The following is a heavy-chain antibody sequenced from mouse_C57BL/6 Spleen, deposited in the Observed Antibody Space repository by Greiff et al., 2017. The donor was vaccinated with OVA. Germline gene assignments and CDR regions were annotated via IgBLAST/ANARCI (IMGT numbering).Heavy chain of an antibody. CDR3: ARRGDYYGSSYVSLDWYFDV. Sequence: EVQGVESVAELVSPGASVKLSCTASGFTIKNTYMHWVKQRPEQGLEWIGRIDPANGNTKYAPKFQGKATLTADTSSNTAYLQLSSLTYEDTAIYYCARRGDYYGSSYVSLDWYFDVWGTGTTVTVSS. CDR1: GFTIKNTY. D-gene: IGHD1-1*01. J-gene: IGHJ1*03. V-gene: IGHV14-3*01. CDR2: IDPANGNT.